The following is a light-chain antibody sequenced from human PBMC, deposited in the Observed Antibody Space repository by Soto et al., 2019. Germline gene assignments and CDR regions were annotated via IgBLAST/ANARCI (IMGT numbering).Light chain of an antibody. CDR1: QSVSSN. CDR3: QQYNNWPLT. V-gene: IGKV3-15*01. CDR2: AAS. Sequence: EIVMTQSPATLSVSPGERATLSCRASQSVSSNLAWYQQKPGLAPRLLIYAASTRATGIPARFSGSGSETEFTLTIGSLQSEDFAVYYCQQYNNWPLTFGGGTKVELK. J-gene: IGKJ4*01.